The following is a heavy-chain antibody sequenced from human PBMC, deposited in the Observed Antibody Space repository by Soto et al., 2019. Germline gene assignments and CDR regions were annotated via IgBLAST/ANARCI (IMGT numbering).Heavy chain of an antibody. D-gene: IGHD2-21*02. V-gene: IGHV3-21*01. CDR1: GFTFSSYR. CDR3: GRVRIDGYKTAAY. J-gene: IGHJ4*02. CDR2: ISSSSSYI. Sequence: GGSLRLSCAVSGFTFSSYRMNWVRPAPGKGRECVSSISSSSSYIYYSDSVKGRFTISIDNAENPLYLQMNSLRADDKDVYYCGRVRIDGYKTAAYRSQRNLVTVSS.